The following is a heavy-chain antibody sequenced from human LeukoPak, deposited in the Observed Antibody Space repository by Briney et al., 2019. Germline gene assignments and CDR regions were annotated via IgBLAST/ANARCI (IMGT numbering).Heavy chain of an antibody. Sequence: GGSLRLSCAASGFTFSSYAMSWVRHAPGEGLEGVSAFCDSGCSRYHAHPGKRRCTISKDNSKNTQYLEMNSLRPEDTAVYYCAKGRNQWELLPEFDYWGRGTLATVSS. V-gene: IGHV3-23*01. J-gene: IGHJ4*02. D-gene: IGHD1-26*01. CDR2: FCDSGCSR. CDR3: AKGRNQWELLPEFDY. CDR1: GFTFSSYA.